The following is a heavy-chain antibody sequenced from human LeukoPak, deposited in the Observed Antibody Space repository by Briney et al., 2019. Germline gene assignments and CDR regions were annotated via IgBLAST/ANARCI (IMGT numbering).Heavy chain of an antibody. CDR1: GGSTSSYY. CDR2: IYTCGST. Sequence: PSETLSLTCTVYGGSTSSYYWSWIRPPAGRGLEWIGRIYTCGSTNYNPSLKSRVTMSVDSSKQQFSLKLSSVTAADTAVYCCGRGPAYYYDSSGYYRYFDLWGRGTLVTVSS. V-gene: IGHV4-4*07. J-gene: IGHJ2*01. D-gene: IGHD3-22*01. CDR3: GRGPAYYYDSSGYYRYFDL.